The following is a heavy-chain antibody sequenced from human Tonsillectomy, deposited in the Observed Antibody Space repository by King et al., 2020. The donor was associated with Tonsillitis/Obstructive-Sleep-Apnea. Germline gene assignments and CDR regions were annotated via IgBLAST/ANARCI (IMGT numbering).Heavy chain of an antibody. CDR3: SRLSVRYLNY. J-gene: IGHJ4*02. CDR1: GFTFGDYA. V-gene: IGHV3-49*03. D-gene: IGHD4-17*01. CDR2: IRSKVFGGTT. Sequence: QLVQSGGGLVQPGRSLRLSCSASGFTFGDYAMTWFRQAPGKGLEWVGFIRSKVFGGTTEYAASVKGRFTISRDDSKSIAYLQMNSLKTEDTAVYYCSRLSVRYLNYWGQGTLLTVSS.